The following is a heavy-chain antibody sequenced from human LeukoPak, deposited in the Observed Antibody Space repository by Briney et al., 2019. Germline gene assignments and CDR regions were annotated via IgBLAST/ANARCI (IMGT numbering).Heavy chain of an antibody. D-gene: IGHD4-17*01. CDR1: GGSISSGDYY. V-gene: IGHV4-30-4*08. CDR2: IYYSGST. Sequence: SKTLSLTCTVSGGSISSGDYYWRWIRQPPGKGLEWIGYIYYSGSTYYNPSLKSRVTISVDTSKNQFSLKLSSVTAADTAVYYCARLGGATVTTHNFDYWGQGTLVTVSS. CDR3: ARLGGATVTTHNFDY. J-gene: IGHJ4*02.